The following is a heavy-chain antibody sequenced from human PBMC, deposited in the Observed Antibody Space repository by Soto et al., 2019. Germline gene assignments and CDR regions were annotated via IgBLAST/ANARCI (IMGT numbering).Heavy chain of an antibody. CDR2: INIDGRST. Sequence: EVLLVESGGGVVQPGGSLRLSCAASGFTLNNYWMHWVRQAPGKGLEWVSRINIDGRSTTYADSVKGRFSISRDDAKNTLFLQMNSLRAEDTAVYYCARDWRSNRWYYFDSWGQEPWSPSPQ. D-gene: IGHD2-2*01. CDR1: GFTLNNYW. CDR3: ARDWRSNRWYYFDS. J-gene: IGHJ5*01. V-gene: IGHV3-74*01.